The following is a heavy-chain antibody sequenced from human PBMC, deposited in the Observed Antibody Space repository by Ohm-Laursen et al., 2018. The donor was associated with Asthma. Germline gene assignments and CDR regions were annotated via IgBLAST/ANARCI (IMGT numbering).Heavy chain of an antibody. D-gene: IGHD6-13*01. V-gene: IGHV3-30-3*01. CDR1: GFTFSSYA. Sequence: SLRLSCAASGFTFSSYAMHWVRQAPGKGLEWVAVISYDGSNKYYADSVKGRFTISRDNSKNTLYLQMDSLRAEDTAVYYCAKDDGYSRSMDVWGQGTTVTVSS. CDR3: AKDDGYSRSMDV. J-gene: IGHJ6*02. CDR2: ISYDGSNK.